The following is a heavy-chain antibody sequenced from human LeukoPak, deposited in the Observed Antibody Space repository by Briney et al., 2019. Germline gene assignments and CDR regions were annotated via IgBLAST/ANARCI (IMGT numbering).Heavy chain of an antibody. CDR1: GGSIRTY. CDR2: IYYSGST. CDR3: ATYYGPGDWFDP. D-gene: IGHD3-10*01. Sequence: SETLSLTCTVSGGSIRTYWSWIRQPPGKGLEWIGYIYYSGSTNYNPSLKSRVTISVDTSKNQFSLELSSVTAADTAVYYCATYYGPGDWFDPWGQGTLVTVSS. V-gene: IGHV4-59*01. J-gene: IGHJ5*02.